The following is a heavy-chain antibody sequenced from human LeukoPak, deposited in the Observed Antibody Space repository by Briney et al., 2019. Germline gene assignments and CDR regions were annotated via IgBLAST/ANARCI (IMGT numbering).Heavy chain of an antibody. CDR2: IREDGSEK. V-gene: IGHV3-7*01. CDR3: ARLNYDFWSGVWEGYYMDV. Sequence: PGGSLRLSCAASGFTFSSYWMTWVRQAPGKGLEWAANIREDGSEKYYVDSVKGRFTVSRDNAKNSLYLQANSLRAEDTAVYYCARLNYDFWSGVWEGYYMDVWGKGTTVTVSS. D-gene: IGHD3-3*01. J-gene: IGHJ6*03. CDR1: GFTFSSYW.